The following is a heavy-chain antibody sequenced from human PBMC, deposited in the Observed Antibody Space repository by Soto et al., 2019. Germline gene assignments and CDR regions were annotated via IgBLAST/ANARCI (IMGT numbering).Heavy chain of an antibody. V-gene: IGHV3-30-3*01. J-gene: IGHJ1*01. CDR1: GFIFRNYA. Sequence: QVHLVESGGGVVQPGRSLRLSCAASGFIFRNYAMHWVRQAPGKGLEWVALISYDGIKNYYADSVKGRITISRDNSNNPLYLHMSSLRAEDTAVYYCARDKTGNGSYLRYWGQGTLVTVSS. CDR3: ARDKTGNGSYLRY. D-gene: IGHD1-26*01. CDR2: ISYDGIKN.